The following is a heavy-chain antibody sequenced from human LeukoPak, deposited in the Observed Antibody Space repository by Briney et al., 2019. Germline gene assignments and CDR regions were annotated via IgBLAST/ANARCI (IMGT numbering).Heavy chain of an antibody. J-gene: IGHJ4*02. CDR1: GGSISSSSYY. V-gene: IGHV4-39*01. Sequence: SETLSLTCTVSGGSISSSSYYWGWIRQPPGKGLEWIGSIYYSGSTYYNPSLKSRVTISVDTSKNQFSLKLSSVTAAGTAVYYCACRTLELPFDYWGQGTLVTVSS. CDR2: IYYSGST. CDR3: ACRTLELPFDY. D-gene: IGHD4-23*01.